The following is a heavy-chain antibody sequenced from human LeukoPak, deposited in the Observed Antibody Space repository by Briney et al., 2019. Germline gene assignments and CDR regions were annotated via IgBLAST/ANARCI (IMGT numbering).Heavy chain of an antibody. J-gene: IGHJ4*02. V-gene: IGHV1-24*01. CDR3: ATDGGKRYSSSDEHY. D-gene: IGHD6-6*01. Sequence: GASVTVSCAVSGYTLTELSMHWVRQAPGKGLEWMGGFDPEDGETIYAQKFQGRVTMTEDTSTDTAYMELSSLRSEDTAVYYCATDGGKRYSSSDEHYWGQGTLVTVSS. CDR1: GYTLTELS. CDR2: FDPEDGET.